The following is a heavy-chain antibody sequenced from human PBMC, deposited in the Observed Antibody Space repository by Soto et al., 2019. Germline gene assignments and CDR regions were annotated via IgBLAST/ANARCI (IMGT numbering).Heavy chain of an antibody. Sequence: ASVKVSCKASGYTFISYGISLVRQAPGQGLEWVGWMSAFTGKADYAQIFQDRVTMTTDTSTSTAYMELRSLRSDDTTVYYCARDQRYYGSGYYYSDSWGQGTLVTVSS. V-gene: IGHV1-18*04. J-gene: IGHJ1*01. CDR3: ARDQRYYGSGYYYSDS. D-gene: IGHD4-17*01. CDR1: GYTFISYG. CDR2: MSAFTGKA.